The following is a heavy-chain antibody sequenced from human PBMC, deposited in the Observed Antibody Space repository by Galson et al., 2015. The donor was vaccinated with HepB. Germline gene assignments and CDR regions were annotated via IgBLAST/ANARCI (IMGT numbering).Heavy chain of an antibody. CDR2: INSDGSST. D-gene: IGHD3-9*01. CDR1: GFTFSSYW. Sequence: SLRLSCAASGFTFSSYWMHWVRQAPGKGLVWVSRINSDGSSTSYADSVKGRFTISRDNAKNTLYLQMNSLRAEDTAVYYCASSRIGYFDWLPHDYWGQGTLVTVSS. CDR3: ASSRIGYFDWLPHDY. V-gene: IGHV3-74*01. J-gene: IGHJ4*02.